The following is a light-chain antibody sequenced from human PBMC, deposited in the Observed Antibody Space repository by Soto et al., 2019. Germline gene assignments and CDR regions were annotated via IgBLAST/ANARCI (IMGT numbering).Light chain of an antibody. CDR2: DVN. CDR1: SSDIGGYNY. J-gene: IGLJ1*01. V-gene: IGLV2-11*01. Sequence: QSALTQPRSVSGSPGQSVTISCTGTSSDIGGYNYVSWYQQHPGKAPKFIIYDVNKRPSGVPDRFSGSRSGYTASLTISGLQAEDEADYYCCSDAGSYTFVFGTGTKLTVL. CDR3: CSDAGSYTFV.